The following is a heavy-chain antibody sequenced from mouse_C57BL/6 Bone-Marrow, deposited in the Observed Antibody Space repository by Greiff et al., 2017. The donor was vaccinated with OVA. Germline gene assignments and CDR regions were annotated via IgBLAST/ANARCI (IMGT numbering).Heavy chain of an antibody. CDR2: ISYDGSN. D-gene: IGHD3-2*02. CDR1: GYSITSGYY. Sequence: EVQRVESGPGLVKPSQSLSLTCSVTGYSITSGYYWNWIRQFPGNKLEWMGYISYDGSNNYNPSLKNRISITRDTSKNQFFLKLNSVTTEDTATYYCARDLGIDSSGLYYFDYWGQGTTLTVSS. V-gene: IGHV3-6*01. CDR3: ARDLGIDSSGLYYFDY. J-gene: IGHJ2*01.